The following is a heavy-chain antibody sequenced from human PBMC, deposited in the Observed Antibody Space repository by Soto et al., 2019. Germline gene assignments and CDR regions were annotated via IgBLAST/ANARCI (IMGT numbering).Heavy chain of an antibody. CDR1: GGSISSSSYY. CDR3: ARQGKEQGFDY. D-gene: IGHD1-26*01. CDR2: IYYSGST. J-gene: IGHJ4*02. Sequence: SETLSLTCTVSGGSISSSSYYWGWIRQPPGKGLEWIGSIYYSGSTYYNPSLKSRVTISVDTSKNQFSLKLSSVTAADTAVYYCARQGKEQGFDYWGQGTLVTVSS. V-gene: IGHV4-39*01.